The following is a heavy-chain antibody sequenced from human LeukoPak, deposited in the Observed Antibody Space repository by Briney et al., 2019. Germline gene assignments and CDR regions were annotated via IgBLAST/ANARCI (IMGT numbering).Heavy chain of an antibody. CDR1: GGSFSGYY. J-gene: IGHJ6*03. CDR2: INHRGST. Sequence: SETLSLTCDVYGGSFSGYYWSWIRQPPGKGLEWIGEINHRGSTNYNPSLKSRVTISVDTSKNQFSLRLNSVTAADTAVYYCARGNLWDYRRYYYYMDVWGKGTTVTVSS. D-gene: IGHD4-11*01. V-gene: IGHV4-34*01. CDR3: ARGNLWDYRRYYYYMDV.